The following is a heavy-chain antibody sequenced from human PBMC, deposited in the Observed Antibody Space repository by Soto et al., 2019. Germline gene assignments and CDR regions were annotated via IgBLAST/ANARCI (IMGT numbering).Heavy chain of an antibody. CDR2: IFYSGTT. J-gene: IGHJ6*02. D-gene: IGHD1-1*01. CDR3: ARDLWVEPELYYYGMDV. Sequence: SETLSLTCTFSCDSISSADYYWSCIRQTPGKGLEWIGHIFYSGTTYYNPSLKSRLTISVDTSKNHFSLRLTSVTAADTAVYYCARDLWVEPELYYYGMDVWGQGTTVTVSS. CDR1: CDSISSADYY. V-gene: IGHV4-30-4*01.